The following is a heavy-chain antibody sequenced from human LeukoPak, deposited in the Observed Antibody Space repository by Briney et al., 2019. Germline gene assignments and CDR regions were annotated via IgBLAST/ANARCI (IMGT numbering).Heavy chain of an antibody. CDR1: GFTFSRSA. J-gene: IGHJ4*02. Sequence: GGSLRLSCAASGFTFSRSAMTWVRQGPGTGLEFVASIIYSGGATYYADSVKGRFTISRDNSKNTLYLQMNSLRAEDTALYYCAKGGLYYDGSEHVYYFDSWGQGTLVTVSS. CDR2: IIYSGGAT. V-gene: IGHV3-23*01. D-gene: IGHD3-22*01. CDR3: AKGGLYYDGSEHVYYFDS.